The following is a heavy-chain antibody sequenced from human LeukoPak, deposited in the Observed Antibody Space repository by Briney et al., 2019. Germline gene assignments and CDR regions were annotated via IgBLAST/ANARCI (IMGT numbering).Heavy chain of an antibody. Sequence: KSGGSLGLSCAASGFTFSSYSMYWVRQAPGKGLEWVSSISSSSSYIYYADSVKGRFTISRDNAKNSLYLQMNSLRAEDTAVYYCARDRGSYNYWGQGTLVTVSS. CDR3: ARDRGSYNY. CDR1: GFTFSSYS. J-gene: IGHJ4*02. V-gene: IGHV3-21*01. CDR2: ISSSSSYI. D-gene: IGHD1-26*01.